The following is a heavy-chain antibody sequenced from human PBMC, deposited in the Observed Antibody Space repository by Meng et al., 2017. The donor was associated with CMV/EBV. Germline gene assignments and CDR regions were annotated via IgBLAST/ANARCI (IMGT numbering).Heavy chain of an antibody. D-gene: IGHD3-10*01. V-gene: IGHV3-48*04. Sequence: GESLKISCAASGFTFSSYSMNWVRQAPGKGLEWVSSISSSGSTIYYADSVKGRFTISRDNAKNSLYLQMNSLRAEDTAVYYCARVLAYVGGFDYWGQGTLVTVSS. J-gene: IGHJ4*02. CDR2: ISSSGSTI. CDR3: ARVLAYVGGFDY. CDR1: GFTFSSYS.